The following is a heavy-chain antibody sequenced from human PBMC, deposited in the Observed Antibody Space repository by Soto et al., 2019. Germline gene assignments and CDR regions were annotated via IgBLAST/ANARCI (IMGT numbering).Heavy chain of an antibody. Sequence: SETLALTCTVSGGCIRSSSCYWGWIRQPPWKGLEWIGSIYYSGSTYYNPSLKSRSNILQDTSKNQLSLNLTSMTAADTAVYYCATLGTPDYIMRGHFDTSGQGTLVTVSS. D-gene: IGHD4-4*01. V-gene: IGHV4-39*01. CDR2: IYYSGST. CDR3: ATLGTPDYIMRGHFDT. CDR1: GGCIRSSSCY. J-gene: IGHJ4*02.